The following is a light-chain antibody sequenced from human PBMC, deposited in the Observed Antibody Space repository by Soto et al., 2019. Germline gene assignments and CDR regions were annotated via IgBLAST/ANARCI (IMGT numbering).Light chain of an antibody. J-gene: IGLJ3*02. CDR2: DVS. CDR1: SSDVGGYNY. V-gene: IGLV2-14*03. CDR3: SSYTITSTPVV. Sequence: QSALTQPASVSGSPGQSITISCSGSSSDVGGYNYVSWYQQHPGKAPKLMIYDVSNRPSGVSNRFSGSKSGNTASLTISGLQAADEAEYYCSSYTITSTPVVFGGGTKLTVL.